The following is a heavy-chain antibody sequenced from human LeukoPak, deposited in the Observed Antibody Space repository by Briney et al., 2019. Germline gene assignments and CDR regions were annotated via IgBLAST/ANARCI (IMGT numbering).Heavy chain of an antibody. J-gene: IGHJ4*02. CDR3: ARATGDDGYFDY. CDR1: GYNFASYW. Sequence: GESLKISCKGSGYNFASYWIGWVRQMPGKGLEWMGILYPGDSETRYSPSFQGQVTISVDKSTSTAFLQWSSLKASDTAIYYCARATGDDGYFDYWGQGTLVTVSS. V-gene: IGHV5-51*01. CDR2: LYPGDSET.